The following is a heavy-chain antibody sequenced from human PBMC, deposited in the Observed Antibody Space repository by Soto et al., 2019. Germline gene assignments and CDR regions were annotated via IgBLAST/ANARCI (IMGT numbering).Heavy chain of an antibody. CDR1: GGTFSSHT. J-gene: IGHJ5*02. CDR3: ASTRYTYNWFVP. V-gene: IGHV1-69*02. Sequence: QVQLVQSGAEVKKAGSSVKVSCKASGGTFSSHTIIWVRQAPGQGLEWMGRIIPMLSMVNYAQKFQGRVTITADKSTGTAFMEMSSLRSEDTAMYYCASTRYTYNWFVPRGQGTLVTVAS. D-gene: IGHD1-26*01. CDR2: IIPMLSMV.